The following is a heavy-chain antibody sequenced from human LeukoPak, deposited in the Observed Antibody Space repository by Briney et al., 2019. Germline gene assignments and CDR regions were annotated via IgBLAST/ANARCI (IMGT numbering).Heavy chain of an antibody. Sequence: SETLSLTCSVSGGSINNYYWNWIRQPPGKGLEWIGYIYYSGSTRYNPSLQSRVTMSIGASKTQFSLKLDSVTAADTAVYYCARRLRLKNPGGDAFDIWGQGTVVTVSS. D-gene: IGHD5/OR15-5a*01. CDR2: IYYSGST. CDR3: ARRLRLKNPGGDAFDI. J-gene: IGHJ3*02. V-gene: IGHV4-59*08. CDR1: GGSINNYY.